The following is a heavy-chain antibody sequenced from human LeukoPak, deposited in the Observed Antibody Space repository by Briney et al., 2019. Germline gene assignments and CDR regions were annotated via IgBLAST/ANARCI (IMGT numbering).Heavy chain of an antibody. J-gene: IGHJ4*02. D-gene: IGHD1-20*01. Sequence: SVTLSLTCAASGYSLSSGYYGGWIRQPPGTGLGWLGSIYQSGNSYQKSSLKSRLTLSVDTSKNHFSLKVRSVTAADTAVYYRARSPSRYNWNFDYWGQGILVIVSS. CDR3: ARSPSRYNWNFDY. CDR1: GYSLSSGYY. V-gene: IGHV4-38-2*01. CDR2: IYQSGNS.